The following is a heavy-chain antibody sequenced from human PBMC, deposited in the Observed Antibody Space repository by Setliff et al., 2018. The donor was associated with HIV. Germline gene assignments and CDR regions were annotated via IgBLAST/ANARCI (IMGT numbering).Heavy chain of an antibody. J-gene: IGHJ4*02. CDR1: GGSFTTNY. CDR3: ATFPTTVTALGSNY. D-gene: IGHD2-21*02. V-gene: IGHV4-34*01. Sequence: SETLSLTCAVYGGSFTTNYWTWIRQPPGKGLEWIGEINHGGSTNYSPSLRSRVTILVDTSRNQFSLSLSSVTAADTAVYYCATFPTTVTALGSNYWGQGTLVTVSS. CDR2: INHGGST.